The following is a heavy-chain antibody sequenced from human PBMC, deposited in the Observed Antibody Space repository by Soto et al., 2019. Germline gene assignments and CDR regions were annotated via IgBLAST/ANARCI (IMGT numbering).Heavy chain of an antibody. CDR2: LSFDGSRK. Sequence: QVQLAESGGGVVQPGRSLRLSCAVSGFMFNNYGMHWVRQAPGKGLEWVAFLSFDGSRKYYGDSVKGRFTISGDKSKNTLYLQMNSLRVEDTAVYYCAKLMYSHDGSGFGIDYWGRGAQVTVSS. CDR3: AKLMYSHDGSGFGIDY. J-gene: IGHJ4*02. D-gene: IGHD3-22*01. V-gene: IGHV3-30*18. CDR1: GFMFNNYG.